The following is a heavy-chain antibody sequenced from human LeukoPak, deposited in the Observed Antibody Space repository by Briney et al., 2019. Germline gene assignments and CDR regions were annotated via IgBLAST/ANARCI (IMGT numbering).Heavy chain of an antibody. CDR3: AREEAFQLEASLDQ. V-gene: IGHV3-74*01. Sequence: GGSLRLSCAASGFTFSNYWMHWVRQAPGKGLVWVSRINSDGSSRNYADSVKGRFTISRDNAKNTLYLQMNSLRAEDTAVYYCAREEAFQLEASLDQWGQGTLVTVSS. J-gene: IGHJ4*02. D-gene: IGHD3-3*01. CDR1: GFTFSNYW. CDR2: INSDGSSR.